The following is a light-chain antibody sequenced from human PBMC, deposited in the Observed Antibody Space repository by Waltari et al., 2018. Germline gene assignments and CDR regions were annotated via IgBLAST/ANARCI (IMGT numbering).Light chain of an antibody. CDR3: QQYSSSPLT. CDR2: GAS. CDR1: QDISKF. J-gene: IGKJ4*01. V-gene: IGKV1-27*01. Sequence: DIQMTQSPSSLSASVGDRETITCRASQDISKFLAWYHQKPGKVPKLLIYGASTLQSGGPSRFSGSGSGTDFSLTINNLQAEDVATYYCQQYSSSPLTFGGGTKVEIK.